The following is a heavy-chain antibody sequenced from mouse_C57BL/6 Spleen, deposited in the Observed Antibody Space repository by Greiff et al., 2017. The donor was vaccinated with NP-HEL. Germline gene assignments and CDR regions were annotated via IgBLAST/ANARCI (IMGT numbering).Heavy chain of an antibody. D-gene: IGHD4-1*02. CDR1: GFTFSSYG. CDR3: ARHPQLGRWYAD. V-gene: IGHV5-6*01. J-gene: IGHJ3*01. CDR2: ISSGGSYT. Sequence: EVHLVESGGDLVKPGGSLKLSCAASGFTFSSYGMSWVRQTPDKRLEWVATISSGGSYTYYPDSVKGRFTISRDKAKNTLYLQMRRLKSEDKAMDYCARHPQLGRWYADWGKGALVTVAA.